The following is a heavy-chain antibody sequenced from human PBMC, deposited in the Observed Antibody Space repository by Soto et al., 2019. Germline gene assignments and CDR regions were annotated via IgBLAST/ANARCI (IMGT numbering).Heavy chain of an antibody. CDR3: ANVDTAIVTGAFYI. J-gene: IGHJ3*02. Sequence: EVQLLESGGGLVQPGGSLRLSCAASGFTFSSYAMSWVRQAPGKGLEWVSAISGSGGSTYYADSVKGRFTISRHNSKITLHLQMNSLRAADTAVYYCANVDTAIVTGAFYIWGQGTMVTVSS. V-gene: IGHV3-23*01. D-gene: IGHD5-18*01. CDR1: GFTFSSYA. CDR2: ISGSGGST.